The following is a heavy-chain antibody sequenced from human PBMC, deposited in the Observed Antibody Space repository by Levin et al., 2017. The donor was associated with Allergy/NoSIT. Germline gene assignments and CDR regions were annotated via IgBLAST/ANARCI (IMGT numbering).Heavy chain of an antibody. D-gene: IGHD6-13*01. V-gene: IGHV5-51*01. J-gene: IGHJ2*01. Sequence: GESLKISCKGSGYSFTSYWIGWVRQMPGKGLEWMGIIYPGDSDTRYSPSFQGQVTISADKSISTAYLQWSSLKASDTAMYYCARANWYSSSWYSYFDLWGRGTLVTVSS. CDR2: IYPGDSDT. CDR1: GYSFTSYW. CDR3: ARANWYSSSWYSYFDL.